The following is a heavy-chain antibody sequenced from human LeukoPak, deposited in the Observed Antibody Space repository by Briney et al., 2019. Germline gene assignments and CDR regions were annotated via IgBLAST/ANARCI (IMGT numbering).Heavy chain of an antibody. V-gene: IGHV3-23*01. J-gene: IGHJ4*02. CDR1: GITFSSYG. CDR2: ISSTGGTT. Sequence: PGGTLRLSCAASGITFSSYGMSWVRQAPGKGLEWVSSISSTGGTTYYADSVKGRFTISRDNSKNTLYLQMNSLRAEDTAVYYCAKRGPGSPQSGKYYFDYWGQGTLVTVSS. D-gene: IGHD3-10*01. CDR3: AKRGPGSPQSGKYYFDY.